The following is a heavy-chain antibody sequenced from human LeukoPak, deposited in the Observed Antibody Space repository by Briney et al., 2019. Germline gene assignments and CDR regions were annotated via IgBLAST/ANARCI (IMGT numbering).Heavy chain of an antibody. D-gene: IGHD5-12*01. CDR3: ARDTSGYDTGDAFDI. CDR1: GFTFDDYG. J-gene: IGHJ3*02. V-gene: IGHV3-30*03. Sequence: GGSLRLSCAASGFTFDDYGMSWVRQAPGKGLQWVAVTSYDERNKYYADSVRGRFTISRDNSKNTLYLQMNRLRAEDTAVYYCARDTSGYDTGDAFDIWGQGTMVTVSS. CDR2: TSYDERNK.